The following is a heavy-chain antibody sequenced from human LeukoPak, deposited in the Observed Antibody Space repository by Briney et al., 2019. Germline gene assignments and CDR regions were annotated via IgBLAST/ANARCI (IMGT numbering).Heavy chain of an antibody. J-gene: IGHJ5*02. D-gene: IGHD2-2*01. CDR3: ARGYCSSTSCYLGWFDP. V-gene: IGHV4-34*01. CDR2: INHSGTT. Sequence: PSETLSLTCAVSDGTFRGYYWTWIRQPPGKGLEWIGEINHSGTTNYNPSLKSRVTMSVDTSKNQFSLKLSSVTAADTAVYYCARGYCSSTSCYLGWFDPWGQGTLVTVSS. CDR1: DGTFRGYY.